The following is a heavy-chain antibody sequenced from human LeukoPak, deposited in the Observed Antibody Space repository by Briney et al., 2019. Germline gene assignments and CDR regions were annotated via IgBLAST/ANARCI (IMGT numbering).Heavy chain of an antibody. V-gene: IGHV3-30*02. CDR2: IRYDGSNK. CDR3: AKDLIAVAPSYYFDY. Sequence: GGSLRLSCAASGFTSSSYGMHWVRQAPGKGLEWVAFIRYDGSNKYYADSVKGRFTISRDNSKNTLYLQMNSLRAEDTAVYYCAKDLIAVAPSYYFDYWGQGTLVTVSS. CDR1: GFTSSSYG. J-gene: IGHJ4*02. D-gene: IGHD6-19*01.